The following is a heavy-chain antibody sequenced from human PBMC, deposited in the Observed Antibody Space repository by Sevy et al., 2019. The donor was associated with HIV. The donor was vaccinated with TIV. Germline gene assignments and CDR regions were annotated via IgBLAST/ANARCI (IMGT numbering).Heavy chain of an antibody. J-gene: IGHJ1*01. CDR2: INYSGSA. Sequence: SETLSLTCVVSDYSINSGYYWSWIRQSPGKGLEWIGSINYSGSAHYNPSLMRRVTVSVDPSKNQFSLKVNSVTAVDTAVYYCARSGYSGNYFEYFQYWGQGTLVTVSS. CDR1: DYSINSGYY. D-gene: IGHD5-12*01. V-gene: IGHV4-38-2*01. CDR3: ARSGYSGNYFEYFQY.